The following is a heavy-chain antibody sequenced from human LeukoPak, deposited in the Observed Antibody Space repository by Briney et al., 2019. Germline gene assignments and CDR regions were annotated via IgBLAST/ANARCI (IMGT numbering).Heavy chain of an antibody. D-gene: IGHD2-15*01. CDR1: GYSFTSYW. J-gene: IGHJ4*02. V-gene: IGHV5-51*01. Sequence: GESLKISCKGSGYSFTSYWIGWVRQVPGKGLEWMGIIYPGDSDTRYSPSFQGQVTISADKSISTAYLQWSRLKASDTAMYYCARHVGGSQNPYDYWGQGTLVTVSS. CDR3: ARHVGGSQNPYDY. CDR2: IYPGDSDT.